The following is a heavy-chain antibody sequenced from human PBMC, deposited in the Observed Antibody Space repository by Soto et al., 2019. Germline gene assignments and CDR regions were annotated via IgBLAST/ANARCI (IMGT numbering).Heavy chain of an antibody. CDR1: GFTFSSYG. J-gene: IGHJ6*03. D-gene: IGHD4-4*01. V-gene: IGHV3-30*18. Sequence: QVRLVESGGGVVQPGRSLRLSCAASGFTFSSYGMHWVRQAPGKGLEWVAVISYDGSNKYYADSVKGRFTISRDNSKNTLYLQMNSLRAEDTAVYYCAKGTYSNYDYYMDVWGKGTTVTVSS. CDR2: ISYDGSNK. CDR3: AKGTYSNYDYYMDV.